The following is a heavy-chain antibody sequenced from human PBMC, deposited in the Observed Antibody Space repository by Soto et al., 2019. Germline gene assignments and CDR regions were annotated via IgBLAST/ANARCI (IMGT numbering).Heavy chain of an antibody. CDR1: GGSFSGYY. Sequence: SETLSLTCAVYGGSFSGYYWSWIRQPPGKGLEWIGEINHSGSTNYNPSLKSRVTISVDTSKNQFSLKLSSVTAADTAVYYCARDPGDSYYYYGMDVWGQGTTVTV. V-gene: IGHV4-34*09. CDR3: ARDPGDSYYYYGMDV. D-gene: IGHD4-17*01. J-gene: IGHJ6*02. CDR2: INHSGST.